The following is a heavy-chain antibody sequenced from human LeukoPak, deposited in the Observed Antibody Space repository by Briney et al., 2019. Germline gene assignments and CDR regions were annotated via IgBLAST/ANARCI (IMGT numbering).Heavy chain of an antibody. Sequence: PGGSLRLSCAASGFTFSSYEMNWVRQAPGKGLEWVSYISSSGSTLYYADSVKGRFTISRDNAKNSLYLQMNSLRAEDTAVYYCARDGYYDSSGPHDYWGQGTLVTVSS. V-gene: IGHV3-48*03. CDR3: ARDGYYDSSGPHDY. CDR2: ISSSGSTL. CDR1: GFTFSSYE. D-gene: IGHD3-22*01. J-gene: IGHJ4*02.